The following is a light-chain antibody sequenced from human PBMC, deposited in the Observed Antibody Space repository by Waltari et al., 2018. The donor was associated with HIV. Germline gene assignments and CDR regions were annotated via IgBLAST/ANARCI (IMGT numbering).Light chain of an antibody. J-gene: IGLJ2*01. CDR2: TDI. Sequence: SYELTQPPSVSVSPGQTARLTCSGDALPNQYAYWYQQKPGQAPVLVIYTDIGRPSGIPERFSGSSSGTTVTLTISGVQAEDEADYYCQSADNSSTYKIFGGGTKLTVL. V-gene: IGLV3-25*03. CDR1: ALPNQY. CDR3: QSADNSSTYKI.